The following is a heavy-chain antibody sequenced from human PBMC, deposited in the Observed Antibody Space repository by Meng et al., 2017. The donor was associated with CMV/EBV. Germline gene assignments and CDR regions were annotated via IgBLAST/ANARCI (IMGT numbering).Heavy chain of an antibody. CDR1: GGTFSSYA. CDR3: ARDRRGVQLERRGWLDP. D-gene: IGHD1-1*01. V-gene: IGHV1-69*10. CDR2: IIPILGIA. Sequence: SVKVSCKASGGTFSSYAIGWVGQAPGQGREWMGGIIPILGIANYAQKFQGRVTITADKSTSTAYMELSSLRSEDTAVYYCARDRRGVQLERRGWLDPWGQGTLVTVSS. J-gene: IGHJ5*02.